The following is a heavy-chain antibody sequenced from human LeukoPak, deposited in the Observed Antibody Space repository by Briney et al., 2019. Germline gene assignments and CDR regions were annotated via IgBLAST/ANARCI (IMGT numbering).Heavy chain of an antibody. CDR3: AREGGYCYGGSCRWFDS. CDR2: INTSSYI. V-gene: IGHV3-21*01. Sequence: GGSLRLSCAASGFTFSSYSMNWVRQAPGKGLEWVSSINTSSYIYYADSVNGRFTISRDDAKNSLYLQMNSLTAEDTAVYYCAREGGYCYGGSCRWFDSWGQGTLVTVSS. D-gene: IGHD2-15*01. J-gene: IGHJ5*01. CDR1: GFTFSSYS.